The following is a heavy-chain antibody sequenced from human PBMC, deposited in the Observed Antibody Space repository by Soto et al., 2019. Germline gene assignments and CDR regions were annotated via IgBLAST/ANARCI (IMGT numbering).Heavy chain of an antibody. CDR3: ARKVNSSPGSQYFDY. D-gene: IGHD3-10*01. CDR2: SRSRGDGGST. CDR1: GFSFTSYS. V-gene: IGHV3-23*01. Sequence: GGSLRLSGVPSGFSFTSYSMSCVRQAPGKGLEWVSGSRSRGDGGSTYYADSGKGRFTICRDNSKNTLFLQMNSLRAEDTAIYYCARKVNSSPGSQYFDYWGQGTLVSVSS. J-gene: IGHJ4*02.